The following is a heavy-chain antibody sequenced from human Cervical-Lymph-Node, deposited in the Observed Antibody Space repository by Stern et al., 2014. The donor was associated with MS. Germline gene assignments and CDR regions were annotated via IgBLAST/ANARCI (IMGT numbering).Heavy chain of an antibody. V-gene: IGHV5-51*01. CDR3: ARVYSTSTLDP. Sequence: EVQLVESGAEVKKPGESLKISCKGSGYSFTSYWIGWVRQRPGKGLEGMGIIYPGDSDTRYSPSFQGQVTISADKSINTAYVQWISLKASDTAMYYCARVYSTSTLDPWGQGTPVTISS. D-gene: IGHD2-2*01. CDR2: IYPGDSDT. J-gene: IGHJ5*02. CDR1: GYSFTSYW.